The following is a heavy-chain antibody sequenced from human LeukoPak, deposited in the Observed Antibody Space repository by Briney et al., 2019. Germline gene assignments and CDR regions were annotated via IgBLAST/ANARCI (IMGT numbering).Heavy chain of an antibody. CDR1: GGTFSSYA. CDR3: AKGKNQGVSYFDS. CDR2: ISGSGGST. D-gene: IGHD1-14*01. V-gene: IGHV3-23*01. J-gene: IGHJ4*02. Sequence: SCKASGGTFSSYAMSWVRQAPGKGLEWVSAISGSGGSTYYADSVKGRFTISRDNSKNTLYLQMNSLRAEDTAVYYCAKGKNQGVSYFDSWGQGTLVTVSS.